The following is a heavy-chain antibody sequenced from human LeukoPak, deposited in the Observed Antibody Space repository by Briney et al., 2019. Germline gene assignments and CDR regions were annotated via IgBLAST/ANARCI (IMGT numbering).Heavy chain of an antibody. CDR3: VRRAVSGEEALDFDY. CDR1: GFTFSAHS. V-gene: IGHV3-21*01. CDR2: ISSRSSYI. J-gene: IGHJ4*02. Sequence: GGSLRLSCAASGFTFSAHSMNWVRQAPGKGLEWVASISSRSSYIYYGGSVKGLFTVSRDNARNSVYLQMNSLRVEDTAVYYCVRRAVSGEEALDFDYWGQGTLVTVSS. D-gene: IGHD6-19*01.